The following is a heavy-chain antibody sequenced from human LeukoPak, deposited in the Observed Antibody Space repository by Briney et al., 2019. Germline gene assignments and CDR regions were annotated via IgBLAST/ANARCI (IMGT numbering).Heavy chain of an antibody. Sequence: SETLSLTCAVYAGSFSGYYWSWIRQPPGKGLEWIGEINHSGSTNYNPSLKSRVTISVDTPKNQFSLRLSSVTAADTAVYYCARTYFDSSGYYYADYWGQGTLVTVSS. J-gene: IGHJ4*02. D-gene: IGHD3-22*01. CDR3: ARTYFDSSGYYYADY. V-gene: IGHV4-34*01. CDR2: INHSGST. CDR1: AGSFSGYY.